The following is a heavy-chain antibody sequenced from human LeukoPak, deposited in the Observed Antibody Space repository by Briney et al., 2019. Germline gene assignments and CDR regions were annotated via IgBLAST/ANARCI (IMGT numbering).Heavy chain of an antibody. CDR2: ISYDGSNK. J-gene: IGHJ3*02. CDR3: ATDPPWASDSFAI. CDR1: GFTFSTYA. V-gene: IGHV3-30-3*01. D-gene: IGHD3-22*01. Sequence: GGSLRLSCAASGFTFSTYAIHWVRQAPGKGLEWVAVISYDGSNKYYADSVKGRFTISRDNSKNTLYVQMNSLRAEDTAVYYCATDPPWASDSFAIWGQGTMVTVS.